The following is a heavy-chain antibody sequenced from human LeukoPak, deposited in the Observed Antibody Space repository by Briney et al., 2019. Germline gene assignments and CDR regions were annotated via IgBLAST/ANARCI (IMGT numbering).Heavy chain of an antibody. CDR1: GFTFSSYG. Sequence: GGSLRLSCAASGFTFSSYGMHWVRQAPGKGLEWVAFIRHDGSNKYYADSVKGRFTISRDNSKNTLYLQMNSLRAEDTAVYYCAKDYAANNRPSGSYYNWGQGTLVTVSS. CDR2: IRHDGSNK. CDR3: AKDYAANNRPSGSYYN. J-gene: IGHJ4*02. D-gene: IGHD3-10*01. V-gene: IGHV3-30*02.